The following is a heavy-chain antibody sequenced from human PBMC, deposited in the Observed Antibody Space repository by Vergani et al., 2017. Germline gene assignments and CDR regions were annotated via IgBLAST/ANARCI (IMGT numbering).Heavy chain of an antibody. J-gene: IGHJ6*03. D-gene: IGHD6-13*01. CDR2: IRSKAYGGTT. Sequence: VQLVESGGGLVQPGRSLRLSCTASGFTFGDYAMSWFRQAPGKGLEWVGFIRSKAYGGTTEYDASVKGRFTISRDDSKNTVYRQMKSLKTEDTAVYYCTTVDIAAATAHYYMDVWGKGTTVTVSS. CDR3: TTVDIAAATAHYYMDV. CDR1: GFTFGDYA. V-gene: IGHV3-49*03.